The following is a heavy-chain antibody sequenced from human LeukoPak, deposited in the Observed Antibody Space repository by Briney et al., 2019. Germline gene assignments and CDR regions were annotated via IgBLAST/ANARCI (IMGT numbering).Heavy chain of an antibody. CDR1: GYTFNDYY. D-gene: IGHD6-13*01. CDR3: ARGILQQQLVAN. J-gene: IGHJ4*02. V-gene: IGHV1-2*02. CDR2: VNPKIGGT. Sequence: ASVTVSCKASGYTFNDYYIHWVRQAPGLGLEWMGWVNPKIGGTKYAQRFQGRVTMTRDTSTTTAYMGLTRLRSDDTAIYYCARGILQQQLVANWGQGTLVTVSS.